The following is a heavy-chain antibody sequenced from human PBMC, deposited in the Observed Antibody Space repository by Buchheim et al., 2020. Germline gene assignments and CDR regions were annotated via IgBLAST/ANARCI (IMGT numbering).Heavy chain of an antibody. CDR3: ARGEGCDPGNCYMRFEH. CDR1: NGSFSDHY. J-gene: IGHJ4*02. V-gene: IGHV4-34*02. CDR2: INNRGNF. D-gene: IGHD2-15*01. Sequence: QVQLQQWGAGLLKPSETLSVTCAVYNGSFSDHYWTWIRQSPGKGLTWIGEINNRGNFNYNPSLRSRVTMSIDTSKNQFSLQLTSVTAADTAIYYCARGEGCDPGNCYMRFEHWGQGT.